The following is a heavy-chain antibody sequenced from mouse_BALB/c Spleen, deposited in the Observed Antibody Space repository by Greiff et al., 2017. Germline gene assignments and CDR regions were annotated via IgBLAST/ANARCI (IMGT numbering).Heavy chain of an antibody. CDR1: GFTFSSYG. CDR2: ISSGGSYT. D-gene: IGHD2-4*01. V-gene: IGHV5-6*01. CDR3: ARRADDYLFAY. Sequence: EVQLVESGGDLVKPGGSLKLSCAASGFTFSSYGMSWVRQTPDKRLEWVATISSGGSYTYYPDSVKGRFTISRDNAKNTLYLQMSSLKSEDTAMYYCARRADDYLFAYWGQGTLVTVSA. J-gene: IGHJ3*01.